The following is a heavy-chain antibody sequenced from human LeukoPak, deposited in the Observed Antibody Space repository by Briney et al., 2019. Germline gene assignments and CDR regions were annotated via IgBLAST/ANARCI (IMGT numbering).Heavy chain of an antibody. CDR2: IYHSGST. J-gene: IGHJ4*02. Sequence: PSETLSLTCTVSRYDINSVNYWGWIRQPPGKGLEWIGSIYHSGSTYYNASLKSRVTISMDTSRNKFSLNLNSVTAADTAVYYCARAGGYYGSGSFLDYWGQGLLVTVSS. CDR1: RYDINSVNY. V-gene: IGHV4-38-2*02. CDR3: ARAGGYYGSGSFLDY. D-gene: IGHD3-10*01.